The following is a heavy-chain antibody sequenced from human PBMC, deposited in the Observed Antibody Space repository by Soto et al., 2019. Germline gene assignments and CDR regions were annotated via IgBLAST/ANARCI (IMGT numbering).Heavy chain of an antibody. CDR1: GXXFXGYF. Sequence: GAGLXXPXXXXXLTXAXXGXXFXGYFWTWIRQPPGKGLEWIGEISHSGSPSYNPSLESRLTMSLDTSKNQFSLILNSITAADTAEYYCARGPHSDWPLGAYWGQGTLVTVSS. CDR3: ARGPHSDWPLGAY. D-gene: IGHD6-19*01. V-gene: IGHV4-34*01. CDR2: ISHSGSP. J-gene: IGHJ4*02.